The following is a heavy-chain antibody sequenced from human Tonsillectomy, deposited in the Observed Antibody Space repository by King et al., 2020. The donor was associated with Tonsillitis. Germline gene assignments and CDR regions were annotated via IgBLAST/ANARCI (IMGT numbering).Heavy chain of an antibody. J-gene: IGHJ6*02. D-gene: IGHD3-10*01. CDR1: GFTFSSYA. CDR2: ISDDGSNE. Sequence: VQLVESGGRVVQPGRSLRLSCAASGFTFSSYAMHWVRQAPGKGLEWVAVISDDGSNEYYADSVKGRFTISRDNSKNTLYVQMNSLRPEDTAVYYCASPYGSGPVWGLGTTVTVSS. V-gene: IGHV3-30*04. CDR3: ASPYGSGPV.